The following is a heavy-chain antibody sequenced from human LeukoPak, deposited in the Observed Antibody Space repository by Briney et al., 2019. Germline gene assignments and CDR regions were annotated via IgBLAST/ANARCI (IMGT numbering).Heavy chain of an antibody. J-gene: IGHJ5*02. CDR2: VSHTGST. V-gene: IGHV4-39*01. CDR3: ARQGTMTRGGYWLDP. Sequence: SETLSLTCTVSGASINTSNFYWGWIRQPPGKGRESIGSVSHTGSTYSNPSLNSRVTISVDTSKNQFSLKLSSVTAADTAVYYCARQGTMTRGGYWLDPWGQRTLVTVSS. D-gene: IGHD3-10*01. CDR1: GASINTSNFY.